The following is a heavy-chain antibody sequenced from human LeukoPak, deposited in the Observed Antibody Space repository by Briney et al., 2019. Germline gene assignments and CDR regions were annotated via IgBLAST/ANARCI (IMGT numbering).Heavy chain of an antibody. CDR1: GYSFTTYW. CDR3: ARHSMGFDP. V-gene: IGHV5-51*01. D-gene: IGHD2-8*01. J-gene: IGHJ5*02. CDR2: IYPGDSES. Sequence: GESLKISCESSGYSFTTYWIGWVRQMPGKGLEWMGIIYPGDSESRYSPSFQGQVTISADKSISTAYLQWSSLKASDTAMYYCARHSMGFDPWGQGTLVTVSS.